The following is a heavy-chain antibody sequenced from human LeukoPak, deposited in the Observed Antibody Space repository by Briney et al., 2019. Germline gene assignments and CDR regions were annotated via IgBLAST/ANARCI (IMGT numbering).Heavy chain of an antibody. J-gene: IGHJ5*02. CDR2: ISGSDGTT. D-gene: IGHD4-17*01. CDR3: AKDFWVYGDYDVTWFDP. V-gene: IGHV3-23*01. CDR1: GLTFRSYA. Sequence: GGSLRLSCAASGLTFRSYAMSWVRQAPGKGLEWVSTISGSDGTTYYADSVEGRFTISRDNSKNTLYLQMNSLRAEDTAVYYCAKDFWVYGDYDVTWFDPWGQGTLVTVSS.